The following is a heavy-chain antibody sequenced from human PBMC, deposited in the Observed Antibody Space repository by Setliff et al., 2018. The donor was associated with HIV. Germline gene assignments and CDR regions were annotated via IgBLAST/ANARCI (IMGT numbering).Heavy chain of an antibody. CDR2: IYTNGNT. V-gene: IGHV4-38-2*01. D-gene: IGHD3-16*01. CDR3: ARGDPFTDFDS. J-gene: IGHJ4*02. Sequence: ETLSLTCAVSGYSISSAYYWGWIRQPPGKGLEWIGRIYTNGNTNYNPSLKSRVTVSADTSKNQFSLKLTSVTAADTAVYYCARGDPFTDFDSWGQGTLVTVSS. CDR1: GYSISSAYY.